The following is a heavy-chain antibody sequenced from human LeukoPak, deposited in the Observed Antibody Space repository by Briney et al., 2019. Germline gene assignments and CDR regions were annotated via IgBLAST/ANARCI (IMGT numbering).Heavy chain of an antibody. CDR1: GGSVSSYY. CDR2: IFYSGST. J-gene: IGHJ4*02. D-gene: IGHD2-2*01. CDR3: ARVPSSRAPFDH. V-gene: IGHV4-59*02. Sequence: SETLSLTGTVSGGSVSSYYWSWIRHPPGTGLEWIGYIFYSGSTHYNPSLQSRVTISVDTSKNQFSLKLSSVTAADTAVYYCARVPSSRAPFDHWGEGTLVPVSS.